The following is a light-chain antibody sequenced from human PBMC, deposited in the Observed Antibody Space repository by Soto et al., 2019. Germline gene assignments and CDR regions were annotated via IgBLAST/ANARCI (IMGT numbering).Light chain of an antibody. J-gene: IGKJ4*01. CDR2: DAS. Sequence: DIPITHSPFSLSASVVERVNITFQASQDISNYLNWYQQKPGKAPKLLIYDASNLETGVPSRFSGSGSGTDFTFTISSLQPEDIATYYCQQYDNLLTFGGGTKVDIK. V-gene: IGKV1-33*01. CDR1: QDISNY. CDR3: QQYDNLLT.